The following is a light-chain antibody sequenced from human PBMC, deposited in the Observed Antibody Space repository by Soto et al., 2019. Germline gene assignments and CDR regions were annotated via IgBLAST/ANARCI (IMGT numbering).Light chain of an antibody. CDR1: SSDVGGYNY. J-gene: IGLJ1*01. CDR2: EVN. Sequence: QSVLTQPASVSGSPGQSITISCTGTSSDVGGYNYVSWYQQHPGKAPKLMLYEVNNRPSGGSIRFSGSKSGNTASLTISGLQAEDEADYYCSSYTSSSTLNYVFGTGTKVTVL. CDR3: SSYTSSSTLNYV. V-gene: IGLV2-14*01.